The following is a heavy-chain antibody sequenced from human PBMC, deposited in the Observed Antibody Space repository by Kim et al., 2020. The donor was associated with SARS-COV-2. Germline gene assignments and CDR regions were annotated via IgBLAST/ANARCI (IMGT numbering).Heavy chain of an antibody. V-gene: IGHV3-23*01. D-gene: IGHD3-9*01. CDR2: ISGSGGST. CDR3: AKGNILTGYHNDAFDI. Sequence: GGSLRLSCAASGFTFSSYAMSWVRQAPGKGLEWVSAISGSGGSTYYADSVKGRFTISRDNSKNTLYLQMNSLRAEDTAVYYCAKGNILTGYHNDAFDIWGQGTMVTVSS. CDR1: GFTFSSYA. J-gene: IGHJ3*02.